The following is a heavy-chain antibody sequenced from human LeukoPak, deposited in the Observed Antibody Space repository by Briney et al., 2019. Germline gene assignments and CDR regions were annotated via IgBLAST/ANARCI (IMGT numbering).Heavy chain of an antibody. V-gene: IGHV3-21*01. J-gene: IGHJ6*02. CDR3: ARETVVVVAATPGYYYGMDV. CDR1: GFTFSSYS. Sequence: TGGSLRLSCAASGFTFSSYSMNWVRQAPGKGLEWVSSISSSSSYIYYADSVKGRFTISRDNAKNSLYLQMNSLRAEDTAVYYCARETVVVVAATPGYYYGMDVWGQGTTVTVSS. D-gene: IGHD2-15*01. CDR2: ISSSSSYI.